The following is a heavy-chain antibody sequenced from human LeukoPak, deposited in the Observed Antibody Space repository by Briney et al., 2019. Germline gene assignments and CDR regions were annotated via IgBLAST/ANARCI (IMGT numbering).Heavy chain of an antibody. J-gene: IGHJ5*02. Sequence: ASVKVSCKASGYTFTSYGISWVRQAPGQRLEWMGWISAYNGNTKYAQKLQGRVTMTTDTSTSTAYMELRSLRSDDTAVYYCARHPNPIFGVVTSLLEPSFSRWFDPWGQGTLVTVSS. CDR3: ARHPNPIFGVVTSLLEPSFSRWFDP. CDR1: GYTFTSYG. CDR2: ISAYNGNT. D-gene: IGHD3-3*01. V-gene: IGHV1-18*01.